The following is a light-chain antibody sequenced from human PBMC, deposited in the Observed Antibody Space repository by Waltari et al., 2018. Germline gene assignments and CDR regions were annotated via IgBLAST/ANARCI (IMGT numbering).Light chain of an antibody. J-gene: IGLJ3*02. CDR3: QAWDSSTGV. Sequence: SSALAQPPSVSVSPGQTASITCSGAKLGDKYASWYQQRPGHSPVLFIYQDTKRPSGIPDRFSGSNSGNTTTLTISGTQALDEADYYCQAWDSSTGVFGGGTKLTVL. CDR2: QDT. CDR1: KLGDKY. V-gene: IGLV3-1*01.